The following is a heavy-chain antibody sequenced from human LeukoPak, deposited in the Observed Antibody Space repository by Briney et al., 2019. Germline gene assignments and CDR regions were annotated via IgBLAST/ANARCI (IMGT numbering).Heavy chain of an antibody. CDR1: GFTFGDYA. D-gene: IGHD6-19*01. Sequence: GGSLRLSCAASGFTFGDYAMHWVRQAPGKGLEWVSYISSSGSTIYYADSVKGRFTISRDNAKNSLYLQMNSLRAEDTAVYYCARTSGWLFIDYWGQGTLVTVSS. J-gene: IGHJ4*02. CDR3: ARTSGWLFIDY. CDR2: ISSSGSTI. V-gene: IGHV3-11*01.